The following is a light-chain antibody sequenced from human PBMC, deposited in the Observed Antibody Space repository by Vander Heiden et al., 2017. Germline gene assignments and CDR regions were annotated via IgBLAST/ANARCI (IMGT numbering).Light chain of an antibody. CDR3: QQYYSFPLFT. V-gene: IGKV1D-8*01. CDR2: AAA. CDR1: QGSSSY. Sequence: VIWMFQSPSLLPASTGGRVTISCRMSQGSSSYLAWYQQKPGQAHELLIYAAATLQSGVPSRFRGSGTGTDLALTISCLQSEDFATYYCQQYYSFPLFTFGSGTKVDIK. J-gene: IGKJ3*01.